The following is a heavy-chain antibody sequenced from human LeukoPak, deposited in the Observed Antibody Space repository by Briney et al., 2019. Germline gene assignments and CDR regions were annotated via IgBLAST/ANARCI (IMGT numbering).Heavy chain of an antibody. J-gene: IGHJ4*02. V-gene: IGHV3-7*04. CDR1: GFTFSSYW. D-gene: IGHD3-10*01. CDR2: IKQDGSEK. CDR3: ARLYYYASGSYYIYFDY. Sequence: GGSLRLPCAASGFTFSSYWMSWVRQAPGKGLEWVANIKQDGSEKYYVDSVKGRFTISRDNAKNSMYLQMNSLRAEDTAVYYCARLYYYASGSYYIYFDYWGQGTLVTVSS.